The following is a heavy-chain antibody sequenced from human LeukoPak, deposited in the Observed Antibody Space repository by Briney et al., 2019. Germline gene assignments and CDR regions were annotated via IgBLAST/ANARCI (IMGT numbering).Heavy chain of an antibody. CDR3: ARDSPQTYGMDV. CDR1: GLTVSSNY. CDR2: IYSGGST. J-gene: IGHJ6*02. Sequence: GGSLRLSCAASGLTVSSNYMSWVRQAPGKGLEWVSVIYSGGSTYYADSVKGRFTISRDNSKNTLYLQMNSLRAEDTAVYYCARDSPQTYGMDVWGQGTTVTVSS. V-gene: IGHV3-53*01.